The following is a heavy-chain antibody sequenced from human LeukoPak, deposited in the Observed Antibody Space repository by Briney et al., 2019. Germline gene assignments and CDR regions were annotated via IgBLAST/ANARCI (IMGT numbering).Heavy chain of an antibody. Sequence: GESLKISCKGSGYSFPTYWIGWVRQMPGKGLEWVGVVYPGDSQTIYSPSFQGQVTISADKSISTVYLQWTSLKASDTAMYYCALSIAVAGTVTYFDFWGQGILVTVSS. CDR3: ALSIAVAGTVTYFDF. CDR2: VYPGDSQT. D-gene: IGHD6-19*01. J-gene: IGHJ4*02. V-gene: IGHV5-51*01. CDR1: GYSFPTYW.